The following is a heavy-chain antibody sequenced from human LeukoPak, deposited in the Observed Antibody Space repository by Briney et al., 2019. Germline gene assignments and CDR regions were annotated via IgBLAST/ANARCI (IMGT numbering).Heavy chain of an antibody. CDR2: ICYSGST. D-gene: IGHD6-19*01. Sequence: PSETLSLTCTVSGGSISSSSYYWGWLRQPPGKGLEWAGSICYSGSTYYNPSLKSRVTISVDTSKNQFSLKLSSVTAADTAVYYCARELGGWYGGVDYWGQGTLVTVSS. V-gene: IGHV4-39*07. CDR1: GGSISSSSYY. J-gene: IGHJ4*02. CDR3: ARELGGWYGGVDY.